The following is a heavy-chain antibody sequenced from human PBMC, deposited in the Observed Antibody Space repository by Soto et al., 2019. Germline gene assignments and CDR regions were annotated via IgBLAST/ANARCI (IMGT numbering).Heavy chain of an antibody. CDR2: LYYTGST. D-gene: IGHD3-10*01. CDR3: ARVRGASGNQYFDQ. J-gene: IGHJ4*02. V-gene: IGHV4-38-2*02. CDR1: GYYIRDGFY. Sequence: QVQLQESGPGLVKPSETLSLTCSVSGYYIRDGFYWGWIRLSPGKGLEWIGSLYYTGSTYHNPSLKSRVSISVDTSKNQFSLKLNSVTAADTAVYYCARVRGASGNQYFDQWGQGTLVIVSS.